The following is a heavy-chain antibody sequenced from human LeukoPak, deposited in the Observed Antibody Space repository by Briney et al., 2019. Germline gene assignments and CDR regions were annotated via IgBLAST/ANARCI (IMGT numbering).Heavy chain of an antibody. CDR2: IWSDGTNR. J-gene: IGHJ4*02. V-gene: IGHV3-33*01. D-gene: IGHD4-11*01. Sequence: PGGSLRLSCEASGFIFNHYALHWVRQAPNKGLEWVAVIWSDGTNRYYADSVKGRFSIFRDDSQKRVFLQMNSLRAEDTAVYYCVRDAQGGFDYSNSLQYWGQGALVTVSS. CDR1: GFIFNHYA. CDR3: VRDAQGGFDYSNSLQY.